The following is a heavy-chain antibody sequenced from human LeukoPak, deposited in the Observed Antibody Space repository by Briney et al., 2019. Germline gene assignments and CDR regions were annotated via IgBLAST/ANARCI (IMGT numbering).Heavy chain of an antibody. J-gene: IGHJ4*02. CDR2: IYYSGST. CDR1: GGSISSSSYY. D-gene: IGHD6-13*01. CDR3: ASFGSNWRRQLVRKGFPH. V-gene: IGHV4-39*07. Sequence: SETLSLTCTVSGGSISSSSYYWGWIRQPPGKGLEWIGSIYYSGSTYYNPSLKSRVTISVDTSKNQFSLKLSSVTAADTAVYYCASFGSNWRRQLVRKGFPHWGQGTLVTVSS.